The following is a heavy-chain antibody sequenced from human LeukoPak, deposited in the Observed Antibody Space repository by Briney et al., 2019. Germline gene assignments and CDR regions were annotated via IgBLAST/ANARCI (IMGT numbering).Heavy chain of an antibody. J-gene: IGHJ4*02. V-gene: IGHV3-7*01. D-gene: IGHD1-26*01. Sequence: TGGSLRLACAASGFTFSSYWMSWVRQAPGKGLEWVANIKQDGSEKYYVDSVKGRFTISRDNAKNSLYLQMNSLRADDTAVYYCAKDGGTHFDHWGQGTLVTVSS. CDR3: AKDGGTHFDH. CDR1: GFTFSSYW. CDR2: IKQDGSEK.